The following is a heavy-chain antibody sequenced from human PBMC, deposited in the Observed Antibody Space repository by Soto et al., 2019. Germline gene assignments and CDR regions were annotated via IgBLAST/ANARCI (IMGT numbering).Heavy chain of an antibody. CDR1: GYAFTTCG. Sequence: QVHLVQSGAEVKKPGASVKVSCQGSGYAFTTCGITWVRQAPGQGLEWMAWISAHNGNTNYAQKLQGRVTVTRDTSTSTAYMELRSLRYDDTAVYYCARGRYGDYWGQGALVTVSS. V-gene: IGHV1-18*01. CDR2: ISAHNGNT. J-gene: IGHJ4*02. CDR3: ARGRYGDY. D-gene: IGHD1-1*01.